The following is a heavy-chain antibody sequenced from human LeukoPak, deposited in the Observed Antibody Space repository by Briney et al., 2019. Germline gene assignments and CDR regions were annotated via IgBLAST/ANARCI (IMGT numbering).Heavy chain of an antibody. D-gene: IGHD4-17*01. CDR2: IYPGGSDT. V-gene: IGHV5-51*01. J-gene: IGHJ4*02. CDR3: ARRIGGTVTSFDY. Sequence: GESLKVSCKGSGYSFISYWIGWVRQMPGKGREWMGIIYPGGSDTRYSPSFQGQVTISADKSISTAYLQWSSLKASDTAMYYCARRIGGTVTSFDYWGQGTLVTVSS. CDR1: GYSFISYW.